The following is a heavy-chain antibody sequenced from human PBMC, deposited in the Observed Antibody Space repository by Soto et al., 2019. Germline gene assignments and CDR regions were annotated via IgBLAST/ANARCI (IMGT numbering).Heavy chain of an antibody. CDR2: IIPIFGTA. V-gene: IGHV1-69*13. CDR3: ARGVEMATSFDY. J-gene: IGHJ4*02. D-gene: IGHD5-12*01. Sequence: SVKVSCKASGGTFSSYAISWVRQAPGQGLEWMGGIIPIFGTANYAQKSQGRVTITADESTSTAYMELSSLRSEDTAVYYCARGVEMATSFDYWGQGTLVTVSS. CDR1: GGTFSSYA.